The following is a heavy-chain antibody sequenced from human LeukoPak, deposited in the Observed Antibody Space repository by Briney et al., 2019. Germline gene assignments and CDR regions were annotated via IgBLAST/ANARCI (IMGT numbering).Heavy chain of an antibody. Sequence: SETLSLTCTVSGGSISSSSYYWGWIRQPPGKGLEWIGYIYYSGSTNYNSSLKSRVTISVDTSKNQFSLKLTSVTAADTAVYYCARQVVPAAPFDPWGQGTLVTVSS. CDR1: GGSISSSSYY. D-gene: IGHD2-2*01. CDR2: IYYSGST. J-gene: IGHJ5*02. V-gene: IGHV4-61*05. CDR3: ARQVVPAAPFDP.